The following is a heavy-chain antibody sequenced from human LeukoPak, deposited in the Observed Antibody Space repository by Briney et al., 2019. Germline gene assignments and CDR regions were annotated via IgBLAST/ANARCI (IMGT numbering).Heavy chain of an antibody. CDR3: ARGGQAGTGDL. Sequence: GGSLRLSCAASGFTFRSYWMTWVRQSPGRGLEWVANIKQDGSETYHVDSVKGRFTISRENAKDSLYLEMNSLLAEDTAVYYCARGGQAGTGDLWGQGTLVTVSS. D-gene: IGHD3-10*01. J-gene: IGHJ5*02. V-gene: IGHV3-7*01. CDR1: GFTFRSYW. CDR2: IKQDGSET.